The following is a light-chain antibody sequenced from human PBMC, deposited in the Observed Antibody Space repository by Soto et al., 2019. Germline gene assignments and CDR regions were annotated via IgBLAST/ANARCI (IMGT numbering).Light chain of an antibody. CDR3: AAWDDSLSAVV. Sequence: QSVLTQPPSVSEAPRQRVTISCSGSSSNIGDNAVNWYQQLPGKAPKVIIYYDDLRPSGVSDRFSGSKSGTSASLAISGLQSEHEADYYCAAWDDSLSAVVFGGGTKLTVL. V-gene: IGLV1-36*01. CDR1: SSNIGDNA. CDR2: YDD. J-gene: IGLJ2*01.